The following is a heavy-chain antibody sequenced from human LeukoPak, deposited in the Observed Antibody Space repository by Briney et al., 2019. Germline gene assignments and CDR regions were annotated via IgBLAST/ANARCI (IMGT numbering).Heavy chain of an antibody. CDR1: GGSISSYY. D-gene: IGHD6-19*01. V-gene: IGHV4-59*01. CDR2: IYYSGST. Sequence: SETLSLTCTVSGGSISSYYWSWIRQPPGKGLEWIGYIYYSGSTNYNPSLKSRVTISVDTSKNQFSLKLSSVTAADTAVYYCARAGGWYQGVFDYWGQGTLVTVSS. CDR3: ARAGGWYQGVFDY. J-gene: IGHJ4*02.